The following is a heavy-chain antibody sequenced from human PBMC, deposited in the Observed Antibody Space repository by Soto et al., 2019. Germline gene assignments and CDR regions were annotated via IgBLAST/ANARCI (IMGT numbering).Heavy chain of an antibody. V-gene: IGHV1-69*12. CDR3: ASRSENGYNYDFDY. D-gene: IGHD5-12*01. J-gene: IGHJ4*02. Sequence: QVLLVQSGAEVKKPGSSVKVSCKASGGTFNSYAFSWVRQAPGQGLEWMGGIIPIFGTPNYAQKFQGRVTITADESTSTAYMELGGLRSEDTAVYYCASRSENGYNYDFDYWGQGTLVTVSS. CDR1: GGTFNSYA. CDR2: IIPIFGTP.